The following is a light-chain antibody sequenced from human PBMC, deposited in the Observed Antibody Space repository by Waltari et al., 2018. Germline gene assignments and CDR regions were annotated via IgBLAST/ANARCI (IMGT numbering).Light chain of an antibody. CDR3: SSLTSRSTVV. CDR1: RSDVGGYNY. CDR2: DVS. V-gene: IGLV2-14*03. J-gene: IGLJ2*01. Sequence: QSALTQPASVSGSPGQSITISCPGTRSDVGGYNYVSWYQQHPGKAPKLMIFDVSNRPSGFSDRFSGSKSGNTASLTVSGLQAEDEADYYCSSLTSRSTVVFGGGTKLTVL.